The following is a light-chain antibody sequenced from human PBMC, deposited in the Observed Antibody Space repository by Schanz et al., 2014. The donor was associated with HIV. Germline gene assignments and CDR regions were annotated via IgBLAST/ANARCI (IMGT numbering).Light chain of an antibody. CDR1: QSVSSNY. J-gene: IGKJ3*01. Sequence: EIVLTQSPGSLSLSPGERATLSCRASQSVSSNYLAWYQQRPGQSPRLLIFGASNRTTGIPDRVSCSESGKDLNLNIRRLEPEDFGGGYCQQYGSSFGPGTKVEIK. CDR2: GAS. CDR3: QQYGSS. V-gene: IGKV3-20*01.